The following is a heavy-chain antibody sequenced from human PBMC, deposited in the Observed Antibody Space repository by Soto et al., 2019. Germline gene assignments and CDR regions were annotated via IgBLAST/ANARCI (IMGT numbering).Heavy chain of an antibody. V-gene: IGHV4-31*03. CDR2: IYYSGST. CDR1: GGSISSGGYY. Sequence: LSLTFTVSGGSISSGGYYWSWIRQHPGKGLEWIGYIYYSGSTYCNPSLKSRVTISVDTSKNQFSLKLSSVTAADTAVYYCARDYGSGSYYPANWFDPWGQATLVPVSP. J-gene: IGHJ5*02. D-gene: IGHD3-10*01. CDR3: ARDYGSGSYYPANWFDP.